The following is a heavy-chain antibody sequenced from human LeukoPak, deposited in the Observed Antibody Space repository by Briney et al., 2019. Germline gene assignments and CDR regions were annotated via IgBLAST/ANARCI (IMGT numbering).Heavy chain of an antibody. Sequence: PSETLSLTCAVYGGSFSGYYWSWIRQPPGKGLEWIGEINHSGSTNYNPSLKSRVTISVDTSKNQFSLKLSSVAVADTAVYYCARIPFRVVAVAGTRDYWGQGTLVTVSS. CDR3: ARIPFRVVAVAGTRDY. CDR1: GGSFSGYY. V-gene: IGHV4-34*01. D-gene: IGHD6-19*01. CDR2: INHSGST. J-gene: IGHJ4*02.